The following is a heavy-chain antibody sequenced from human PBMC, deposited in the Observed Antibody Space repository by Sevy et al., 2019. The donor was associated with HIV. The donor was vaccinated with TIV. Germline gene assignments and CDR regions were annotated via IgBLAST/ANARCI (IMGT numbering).Heavy chain of an antibody. Sequence: GGSLRLSCAASGIAFSTYAMFWVRQAPGKGLEWVSSISGSGYSTYYADSVKGRFTLSIANSRNTLDLQMNGLRADDTAVYYCAKDFSDVYYYDSSATVDYWGQRTLVTVSS. CDR1: GIAFSTYA. D-gene: IGHD3-22*01. V-gene: IGHV3-23*01. J-gene: IGHJ4*02. CDR3: AKDFSDVYYYDSSATVDY. CDR2: ISGSGYST.